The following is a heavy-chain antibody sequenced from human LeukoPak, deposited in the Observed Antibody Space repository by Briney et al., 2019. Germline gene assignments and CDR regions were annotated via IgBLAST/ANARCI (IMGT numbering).Heavy chain of an antibody. CDR3: ARDHRDSSSSRGYYFDY. D-gene: IGHD6-6*01. J-gene: IGHJ4*02. Sequence: ASVKVSCKASGYTFTGYNMHWVRQAPGQGLERMGIINPSGGSTSSAQKFQGRVTMTRDTSTSTFYMELSSLRSEDTAVYYCARDHRDSSSSRGYYFDYWGQGTLVTVSS. V-gene: IGHV1-46*01. CDR2: INPSGGST. CDR1: GYTFTGYN.